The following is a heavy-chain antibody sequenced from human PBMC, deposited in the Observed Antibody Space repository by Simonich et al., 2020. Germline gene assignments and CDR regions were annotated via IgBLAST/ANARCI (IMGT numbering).Heavy chain of an antibody. CDR1: GYTFTDYY. CDR2: VELEDGET. V-gene: IGHV1-69-2*01. D-gene: IGHD6-6*01. Sequence: EVQLVQSGAEVKKPGATVKISCKVSGYTFTDYYMHWVQQAPGKGSGWMRLVELEDGETRYAEKFQGRVTITADTSTDTAYMELSSLRSEDTAVYYCATGFEYSSSSWAFDIWGQGTMVTVSS. J-gene: IGHJ3*02. CDR3: ATGFEYSSSSWAFDI.